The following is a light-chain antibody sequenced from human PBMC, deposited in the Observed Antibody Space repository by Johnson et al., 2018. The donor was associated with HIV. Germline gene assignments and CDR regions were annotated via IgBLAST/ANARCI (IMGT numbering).Light chain of an antibody. CDR3: ETWDSSLSGV. CDR2: DNN. J-gene: IGLJ1*01. V-gene: IGLV1-51*01. CDR1: SSNIGNNR. Sequence: QSVLTQSPSVSAAPGQKVTISCSGSSSNIGNNRVSWYQQLPGTAPKLLIYDNNKRPSGIPDRFSGSKSGTSATLGITGLQTGAEADYYCETWDSSLSGVFGTGTKVTVL.